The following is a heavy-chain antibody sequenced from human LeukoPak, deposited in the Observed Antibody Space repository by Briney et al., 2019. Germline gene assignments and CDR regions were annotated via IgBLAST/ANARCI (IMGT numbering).Heavy chain of an antibody. CDR2: ISSNGGST. CDR3: VGVNSPYYYDSIGYPIIQH. D-gene: IGHD3-22*01. CDR1: GFTFSSYA. J-gene: IGHJ1*01. V-gene: IGHV3-64D*09. Sequence: QPGGSLRLSCAASGFTFSSYAMHWVRQAPGKGLEYVSAISSNGGSTYYADSVKGRFTISRDNSKNTLYLQMSSLRAEDTAVYYCVGVNSPYYYDSIGYPIIQHWGQGTLVTVSS.